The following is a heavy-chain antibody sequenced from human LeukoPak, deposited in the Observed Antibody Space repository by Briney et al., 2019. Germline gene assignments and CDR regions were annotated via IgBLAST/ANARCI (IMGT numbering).Heavy chain of an antibody. V-gene: IGHV3-21*01. D-gene: IGHD5-24*01. CDR3: AREGVPPQGMATDY. CDR1: GFTFSRYS. CDR2: ISSSGSYI. Sequence: GGSLRLSCAASGFTFSRYSMNWVPQAPGKGLEWVSSISSSGSYIDYADAVKGRLTIARDNAKNSLYLQMNSLRAEDTAVYYCAREGVPPQGMATDYWGQGTLVTVSS. J-gene: IGHJ4*02.